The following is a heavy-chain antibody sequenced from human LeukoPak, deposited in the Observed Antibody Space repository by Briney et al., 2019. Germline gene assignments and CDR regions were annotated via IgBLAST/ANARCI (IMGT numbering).Heavy chain of an antibody. V-gene: IGHV1-46*01. D-gene: IGHD2-8*01. CDR1: GYTFTGYY. Sequence: GASVKVSCKASGYTFTGYYMHWVRQAPGQGLEWMGIINPSGGSTSYAQKFQGRVTMTRDTSTSTVYMELGSLRSEDTAVYYCARDRTNLYCTNGVCYTGYYYYGMDVWGQGTTVTVSS. CDR3: ARDRTNLYCTNGVCYTGYYYYGMDV. CDR2: INPSGGST. J-gene: IGHJ6*02.